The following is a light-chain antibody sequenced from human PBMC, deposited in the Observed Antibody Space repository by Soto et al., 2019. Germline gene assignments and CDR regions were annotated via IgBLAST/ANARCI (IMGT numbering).Light chain of an antibody. CDR1: SSDVGNYNL. Sequence: QSVLTQPASVSGSPGQSITISCTGTSSDVGNYNLVSWYQQHPGKAPKLMIYEGSRRPSGVSNRFSGSKSGNAASLTISGLQAEDEADYYCCSYASDSTYVFGSGTKLTV. CDR2: EGS. CDR3: CSYASDSTYV. V-gene: IGLV2-23*01. J-gene: IGLJ1*01.